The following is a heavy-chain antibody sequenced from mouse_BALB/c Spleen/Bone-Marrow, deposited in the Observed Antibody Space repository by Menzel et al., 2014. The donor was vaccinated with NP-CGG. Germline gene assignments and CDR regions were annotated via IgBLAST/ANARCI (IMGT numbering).Heavy chain of an antibody. CDR2: IRNKANGYTT. V-gene: IGHV7-3*02. CDR1: GFTFTDYY. Sequence: EVKLVESGGGLVQPGGSLRLSCATSGFTFTDYYMSWVRQPPGKALEWLGFIRNKANGYTTEYSASVKGRFTISRDNSQSTLYLQMNTLRAEDSATYYCARDEHYGIYWYFDVWGAGTTVTVSS. CDR3: ARDEHYGIYWYFDV. J-gene: IGHJ1*01. D-gene: IGHD1-1*01.